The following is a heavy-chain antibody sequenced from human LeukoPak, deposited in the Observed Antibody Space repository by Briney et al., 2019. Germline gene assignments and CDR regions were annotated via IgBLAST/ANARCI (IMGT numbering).Heavy chain of an antibody. V-gene: IGHV4-39*01. CDR2: IYYSGST. Sequence: SETLSLTCSVSGGSISRSSYNWGWIRQPPGKRLEWIGSIYYSGSTYYNPSLKSRVSISVDTSKNQFSLKLSSVTAADTAVYYCARHGGSVVIVPFDYWGQGTLVTVSS. D-gene: IGHD3-16*01. CDR3: ARHGGSVVIVPFDY. CDR1: GGSISRSSYN. J-gene: IGHJ4*02.